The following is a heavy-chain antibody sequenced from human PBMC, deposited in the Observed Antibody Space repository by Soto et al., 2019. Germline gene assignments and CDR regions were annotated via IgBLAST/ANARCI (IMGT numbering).Heavy chain of an antibody. CDR2: IIPVFGTA. J-gene: IGHJ6*02. CDR3: ARGDATKIVVTTYYAMDV. V-gene: IGHV1-69*13. D-gene: IGHD3-9*01. Sequence: SVKVSCKASGGSLSNYVISWVRHAPGQGLEWMGGIIPVFGTANYAQKFQGRVTITADESTSIVYMDVTSLRSEDTAVYYCARGDATKIVVTTYYAMDVWGQGTTVTVSS. CDR1: GGSLSNYV.